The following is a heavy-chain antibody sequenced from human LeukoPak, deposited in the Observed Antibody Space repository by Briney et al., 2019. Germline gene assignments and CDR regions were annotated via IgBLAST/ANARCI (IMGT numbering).Heavy chain of an antibody. Sequence: PGGSLRLSCAASGVTVNYNFMSWVRQAPGKGLEWVSVIYSDSSADYADSVKGRFTIPRDNAQNTLYLQMNSLRAGDTAVYYCARAPRPFDNSDYYFDYWGQGSLVTVSS. CDR3: ARAPRPFDNSDYYFDY. CDR2: IYSDSSA. V-gene: IGHV3-53*01. D-gene: IGHD3-22*01. J-gene: IGHJ4*02. CDR1: GVTVNYNF.